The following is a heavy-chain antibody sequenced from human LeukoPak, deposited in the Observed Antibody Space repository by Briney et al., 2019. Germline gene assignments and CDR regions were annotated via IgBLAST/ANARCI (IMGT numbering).Heavy chain of an antibody. J-gene: IGHJ4*02. V-gene: IGHV3-48*03. CDR1: GFTFSSFE. Sequence: GGSLRLSCVASGFTFSSFEMNWVRQAPGKGLEWVSYISSSGSTKYYADSVKGRFTISRGNVKNSLFLQMNSLSDEDTAVYYCARDFLTGYFDYWGQGTLVTVFS. CDR3: ARDFLTGYFDY. D-gene: IGHD3-9*01. CDR2: ISSSGSTK.